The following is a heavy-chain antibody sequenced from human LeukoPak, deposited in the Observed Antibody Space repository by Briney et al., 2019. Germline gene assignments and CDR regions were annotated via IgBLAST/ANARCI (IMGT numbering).Heavy chain of an antibody. V-gene: IGHV4-34*01. Sequence: SETLSLTCAVYGGSFSGYYWSWIRQPPGKGLEWIGEINHSGSTNFNPSLKSRVTISVDTSKNQFSLKLSSVTAADTAVYYCARGASTLRYFDWLLYDYWGQGTLVTVSA. J-gene: IGHJ4*02. CDR1: GGSFSGYY. CDR3: ARGASTLRYFDWLLYDY. CDR2: INHSGST. D-gene: IGHD3-9*01.